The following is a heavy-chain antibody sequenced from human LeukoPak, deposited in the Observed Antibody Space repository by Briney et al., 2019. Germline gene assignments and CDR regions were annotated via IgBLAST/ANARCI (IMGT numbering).Heavy chain of an antibody. J-gene: IGHJ4*02. CDR1: GASISNYY. Sequence: SETLSLTCTVSGASISNYYWSWIRQTPEKGLEWMGHIHTSGESRYYHSLERRLTLTIDTSRNQLSLKLTSVTAADTAVYFCARLGSYHDLWGQGALVTVSS. CDR3: ARLGSYHDL. D-gene: IGHD1-26*01. CDR2: IHTSGES. V-gene: IGHV4-4*09.